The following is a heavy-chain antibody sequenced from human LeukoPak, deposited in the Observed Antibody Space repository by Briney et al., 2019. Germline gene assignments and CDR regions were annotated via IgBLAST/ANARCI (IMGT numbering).Heavy chain of an antibody. J-gene: IGHJ4*02. D-gene: IGHD4/OR15-4a*01. CDR2: INLDGSQK. CDR1: GFTVFNYW. V-gene: IGHV3-7*01. CDR3: ARDVDYANPRHDY. Sequence: PEGSLRLSCASSGFTVFNYWMSWVRQAPGKGLEWVANINLDGSQKYYVDSLKGRFTISRDNAKNSLYLQMNSLRAEDTAVYYCARDVDYANPRHDYWGQGTLVTVSS.